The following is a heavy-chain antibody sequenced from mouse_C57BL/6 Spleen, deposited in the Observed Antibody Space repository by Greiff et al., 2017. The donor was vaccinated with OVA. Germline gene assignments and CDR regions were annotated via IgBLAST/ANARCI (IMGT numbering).Heavy chain of an antibody. V-gene: IGHV1-50*01. CDR3: AREATRSLGCDY. J-gene: IGHJ2*01. D-gene: IGHD3-2*02. CDR1: GYTFTSYW. CDR2: IDPSDSYT. Sequence: QVQLQQPGAELVKPGASVKLSCKASGYTFTSYWMQWVKQRPGQGLEWIGEIDPSDSYTNYNQKFKGKATLTVYTSSSTAYMQLSSLTSEDSAVYYSAREATRSLGCDYWGQGTTLTVSS.